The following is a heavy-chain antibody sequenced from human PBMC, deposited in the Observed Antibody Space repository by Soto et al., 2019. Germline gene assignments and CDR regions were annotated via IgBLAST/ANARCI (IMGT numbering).Heavy chain of an antibody. CDR1: GGSFSGYY. CDR3: ASRTVVVVAATQARWFDP. Sequence: PSETLSLTCAVYGGSFSGYYWSWIRQPPGKGLEWIGEINHSGSTNYNPSLKSRVTISVDTSKNQFSLKLSSVTAADTAVYYCASRTVVVVAATQARWFDPWGQGTLVTVSS. J-gene: IGHJ5*02. D-gene: IGHD2-15*01. V-gene: IGHV4-34*01. CDR2: INHSGST.